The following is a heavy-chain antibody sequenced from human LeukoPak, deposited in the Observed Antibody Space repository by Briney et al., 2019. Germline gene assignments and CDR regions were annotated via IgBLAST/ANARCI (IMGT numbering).Heavy chain of an antibody. D-gene: IGHD3-16*01. CDR3: ARDASYVWFDP. Sequence: GGSLRLSCAASGFTFRGYAMSWVRQAPGKGLEWVSAISGGGGSTDYADSVKGRFTISRDNAKNSLYLQMNSLRAEDTAVYYCARDASYVWFDPWGQGTLVTVSS. CDR1: GFTFRGYA. CDR2: ISGGGGST. V-gene: IGHV3-23*01. J-gene: IGHJ5*02.